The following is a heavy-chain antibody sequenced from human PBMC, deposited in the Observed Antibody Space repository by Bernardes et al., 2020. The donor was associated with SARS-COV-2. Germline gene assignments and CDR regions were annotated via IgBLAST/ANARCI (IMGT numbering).Heavy chain of an antibody. CDR2: ISYDGDNK. Sequence: GGSLRLSCAASGFTFSSFGIHWVRQAPGKGLEWVAVISYDGDNKYYADSVKGRFSISRDNSKNTLYLQMNSLRAEDSAVYYCAKEGYSANYFDYWGQGTLVTVSS. D-gene: IGHD3-22*01. CDR1: GFTFSSFG. V-gene: IGHV3-30*18. J-gene: IGHJ4*02. CDR3: AKEGYSANYFDY.